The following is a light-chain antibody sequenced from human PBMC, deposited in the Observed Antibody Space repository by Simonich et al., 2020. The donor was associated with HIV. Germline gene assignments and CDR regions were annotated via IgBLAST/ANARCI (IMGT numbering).Light chain of an antibody. CDR1: QSVLNSSNTTNY. V-gene: IGKV4-1*01. Sequence: IVMTLSPDSLAVPLGERAPTNCKSSQSVLNSSNTTNYLARYQQKPGQPPKLLIYWAATRESGVPHRFSGSGSGTDFTLTISSLQAEDVAVYYCQQYYSTPYTFGQGTKLEIK. CDR3: QQYYSTPYT. J-gene: IGKJ2*01. CDR2: WAA.